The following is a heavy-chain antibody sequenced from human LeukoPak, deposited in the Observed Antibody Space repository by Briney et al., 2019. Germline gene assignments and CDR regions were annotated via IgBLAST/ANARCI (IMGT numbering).Heavy chain of an antibody. CDR2: INGDGSST. Sequence: SGGSLRLSCAASGFTLSSNWMHWVRQAPGKGLVWVSRINGDGSSTSYADSVKGRFTISRDNAKNTLYLQMNSLRAEDTAVYYCARDERGIRFLEWLFDYWGQGTLVTVSS. CDR3: ARDERGIRFLEWLFDY. D-gene: IGHD3-3*01. CDR1: GFTLSSNW. J-gene: IGHJ4*02. V-gene: IGHV3-74*01.